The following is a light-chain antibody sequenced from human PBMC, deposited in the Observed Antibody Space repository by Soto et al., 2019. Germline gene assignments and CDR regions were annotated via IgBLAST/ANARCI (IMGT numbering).Light chain of an antibody. J-gene: IGLJ2*01. CDR2: GNS. CDR1: SSNIGACYD. Sequence: QSVLTQPPSVSGAPGQRVTISCTGTSSNIGACYDVHWYQQLPGTAPKLIIYGNSNRPSGVSDRFSGSKSGTSASLAITGLQAEDEADYYCQSYDSSLSGVVFGGGTKLTVL. CDR3: QSYDSSLSGVV. V-gene: IGLV1-40*01.